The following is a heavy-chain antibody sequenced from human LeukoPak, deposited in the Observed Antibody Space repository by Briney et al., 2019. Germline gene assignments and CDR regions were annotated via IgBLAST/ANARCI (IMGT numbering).Heavy chain of an antibody. V-gene: IGHV1-69*08. CDR2: IVPILGTA. D-gene: IGHD6-13*01. CDR3: ARVPQGSSWPYYFDY. CDR1: GYTFNSYY. J-gene: IGHJ4*02. Sequence: ASVKASCKASGYTFNSYYMHWVRQAPGQGLEWVGRIVPILGTANYAQNFQGRVTITADRSTTTAYMELSSLRSEDTAVYYCARVPQGSSWPYYFDYWGQGTLVTVSS.